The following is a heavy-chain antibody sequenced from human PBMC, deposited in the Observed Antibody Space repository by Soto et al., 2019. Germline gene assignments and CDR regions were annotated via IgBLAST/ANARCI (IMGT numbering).Heavy chain of an antibody. CDR3: GRLEGLATISYYFDY. D-gene: IGHD3-9*01. CDR2: VYYSGST. J-gene: IGHJ4*02. Sequence: SETLCLTCTVSGGSVGSSSYYGGWVRQPPGKGLEWIGSVYYSGSTYYNPSLESRVTISVDKSKNQFSLKLMSLSAADTAVYYCGRLEGLATISYYFDYWGQGALVTVSS. V-gene: IGHV4-39*01. CDR1: GGSVGSSSYY.